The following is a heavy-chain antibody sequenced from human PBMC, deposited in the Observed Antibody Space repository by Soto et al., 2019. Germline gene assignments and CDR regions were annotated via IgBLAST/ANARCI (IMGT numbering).Heavy chain of an antibody. V-gene: IGHV2-5*01. CDR2: VHWNDDK. Sequence: QITLKEAGPTLVKPTQTRTLTCTFSGFSLSTTGEGVFWIRQPPGKAPEWLALVHWNDDKRYSPSLRPRLTIRKDTSRNHVVLSLTNLDPVDTGTYYCAHRRLGDIIPDYNGLDVWGQGTTVIVSS. CDR3: AHRRLGDIIPDYNGLDV. J-gene: IGHJ6*02. CDR1: GFSLSTTGEG. D-gene: IGHD3-3*01.